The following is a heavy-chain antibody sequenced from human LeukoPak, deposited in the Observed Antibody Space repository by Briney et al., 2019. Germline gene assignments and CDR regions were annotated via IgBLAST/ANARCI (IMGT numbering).Heavy chain of an antibody. CDR3: ARGWIAALAYYFDY. CDR2: ISAYNGNT. D-gene: IGHD6-6*01. J-gene: IGHJ4*02. CDR1: GYTFTSYG. Sequence: GASVKVSCKASGYTFTSYGISWVRQAPGQGLEWMGWISAYNGNTNYAQKLQGRVTITTDTSTSTAYMELRSLRSDDTAVYYCARGWIAALAYYFDYWGQGTLVTVSS. V-gene: IGHV1-18*01.